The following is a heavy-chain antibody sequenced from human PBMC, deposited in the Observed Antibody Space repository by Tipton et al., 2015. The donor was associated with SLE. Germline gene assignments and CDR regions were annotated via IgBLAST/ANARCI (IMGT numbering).Heavy chain of an antibody. CDR3: ARGTTVILFDY. Sequence: TLSLTCTVSGGSISSYYWSWIRQPPGKGLEWIGDIYYSGSTNYNPSLKSRVTISVDTSKNQFSLKLSSVTAADTAVYYCARGTTVILFDYWGQGTLFTVSS. CDR1: GGSISSYY. CDR2: IYYSGST. D-gene: IGHD4-17*01. V-gene: IGHV4-59*01. J-gene: IGHJ4*01.